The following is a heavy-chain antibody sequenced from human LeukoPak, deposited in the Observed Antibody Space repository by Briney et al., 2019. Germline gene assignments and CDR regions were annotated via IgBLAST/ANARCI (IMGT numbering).Heavy chain of an antibody. V-gene: IGHV3-53*01. D-gene: IGHD3-3*02. CDR3: ARVGDHFHWNLDL. J-gene: IGHJ2*01. CDR2: IYSGGTT. Sequence: GGSLRLSCAASGFTASTYYMNWVRQAPGKGLEWVSIIYSGGTTYYADSVKGRFTISRDTSKDTLSLQMSSLRAEDTAVYFCARVGDHFHWNLDLWGRGTLVTVSS. CDR1: GFTASTYY.